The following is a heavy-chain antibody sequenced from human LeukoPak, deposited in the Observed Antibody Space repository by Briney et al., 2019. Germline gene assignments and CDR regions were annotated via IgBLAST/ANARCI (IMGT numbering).Heavy chain of an antibody. V-gene: IGHV3-15*01. CDR2: IKSKTDGGTT. CDR1: GFTFSNAW. Sequence: GGSLRLSCAASGFTFSNAWMSWVRQAPGKGLEWVGRIKSKTDGGTTDYAAPVKGRFTISRDDSKNTLYLQMNSLKTEDTAVYYCTTAEMVVVILFDYWGQGTLVTVSS. D-gene: IGHD3-22*01. J-gene: IGHJ4*02. CDR3: TTAEMVVVILFDY.